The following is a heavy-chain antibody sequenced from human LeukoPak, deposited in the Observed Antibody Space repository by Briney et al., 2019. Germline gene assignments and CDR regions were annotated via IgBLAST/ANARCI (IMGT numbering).Heavy chain of an antibody. CDR3: AKDLPSNMAVASYYFDS. CDR1: GFTISSYA. CDR2: ISGSGGST. D-gene: IGHD6-19*01. Sequence: GGSLRLSCAASGFTISSYAMSWVRLAPGKGLEWVSGISGSGGSTHYADPVKGRFTISRDNSKNTLYLQMNSLRGEDTAEYYCAKDLPSNMAVASYYFDSWGQGTLVTVSS. J-gene: IGHJ4*02. V-gene: IGHV3-23*01.